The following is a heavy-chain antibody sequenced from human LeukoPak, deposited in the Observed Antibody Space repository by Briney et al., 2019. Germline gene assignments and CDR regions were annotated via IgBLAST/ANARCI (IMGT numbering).Heavy chain of an antibody. CDR3: AQGYSSGWYPT. CDR2: ISVNGETT. CDR1: GLSVSSFG. J-gene: IGHJ5*02. D-gene: IGHD6-19*01. Sequence: GGSLRLSCAASGLSVSSFGMSWVRQAPGKGLEWISAISVNGETTWYADSVKGRFIVSRDNSKNTLYLQLSSLRAEDTAVYYCAQGYSSGWYPTWGQGSLVSVSS. V-gene: IGHV3-23*01.